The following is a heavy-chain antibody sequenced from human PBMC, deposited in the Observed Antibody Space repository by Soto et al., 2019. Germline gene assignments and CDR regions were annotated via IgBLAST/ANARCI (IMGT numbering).Heavy chain of an antibody. CDR3: VRHDYEKKFGYFDY. V-gene: IGHV3-23*01. D-gene: IGHD4-17*01. Sequence: GGSLRLSCAASGFTFSSYAMSWVRQAPGKGLEWVSAISGSGGSTYYADSVKGRFTISRDNSKNTLYLQMNSLRAEDTAVYYCVRHDYEKKFGYFDYWGQGTLVTVSS. CDR2: ISGSGGST. J-gene: IGHJ4*02. CDR1: GFTFSSYA.